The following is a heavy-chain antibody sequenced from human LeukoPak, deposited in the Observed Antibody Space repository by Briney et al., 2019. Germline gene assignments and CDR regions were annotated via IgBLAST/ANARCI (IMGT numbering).Heavy chain of an antibody. J-gene: IGHJ4*02. D-gene: IGHD4-11*01. CDR1: GGTFSSYA. CDR3: ARPHYSNYLYYFDY. V-gene: IGHV1-69*13. CDR2: IIPIFGTA. Sequence: GASVKVSCKASGGTFSSYAISWVRQAPGQGLEWMGGIIPIFGTANYAQKFQGRVTITADESTGTAYMELSSLRSEDTAVYYCARPHYSNYLYYFDYWGQGTLVTVSS.